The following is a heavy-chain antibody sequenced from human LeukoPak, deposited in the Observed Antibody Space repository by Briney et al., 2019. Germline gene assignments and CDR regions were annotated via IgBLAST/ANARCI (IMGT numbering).Heavy chain of an antibody. CDR1: GFRFSINW. D-gene: IGHD6-13*01. CDR3: AKSSAAAYNWFDP. V-gene: IGHV3-7*05. J-gene: IGHJ5*02. CDR2: INQDGSQK. Sequence: GGSLRLSCAASGFRFSINWMSWVRQAPGKGLEWVANINQDGSQKYYVDSVKGRFTISRDNSKNSLYLQMNSLRIEDTALYYCAKSSAAAYNWFDPWGQGTLVTVSS.